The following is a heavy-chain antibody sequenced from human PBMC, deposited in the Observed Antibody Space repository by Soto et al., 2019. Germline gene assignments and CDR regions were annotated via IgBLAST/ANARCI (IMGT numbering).Heavy chain of an antibody. D-gene: IGHD1-7*01. Sequence: EVQLVESGGDLVQPGGSLRLSCAVSGFTFSDHYMDWVRQAPGKGLEWVGRIRHIANSYTTDYAASVQGRFTISRDDSKNSLYLQMNSLKTEDTAMYYCARRITGTPPADGGSWGQGTLVTVSS. J-gene: IGHJ5*02. CDR3: ARRITGTPPADGGS. CDR2: IRHIANSYTT. CDR1: GFTFSDHY. V-gene: IGHV3-72*01.